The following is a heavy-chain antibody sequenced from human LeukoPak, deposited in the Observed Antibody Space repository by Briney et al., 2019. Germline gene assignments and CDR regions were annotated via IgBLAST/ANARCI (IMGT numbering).Heavy chain of an antibody. CDR3: AREEGPLLWFGELLPNWFDP. CDR2: IYYSGST. J-gene: IGHJ5*02. CDR1: GGSISSSSYY. Sequence: PSETLSLTCTVSGGSISSSSYYWGWIRQPPGKGLEWIGSIYYSGSTYYNPSLKSRVTISVDTSKNQFSLKLSSVTAADTAVYYCAREEGPLLWFGELLPNWFDPWGQGTLVTVSS. V-gene: IGHV4-39*07. D-gene: IGHD3-10*01.